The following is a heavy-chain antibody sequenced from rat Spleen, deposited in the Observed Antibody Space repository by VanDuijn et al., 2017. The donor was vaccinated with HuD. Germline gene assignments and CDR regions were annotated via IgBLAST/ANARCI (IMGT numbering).Heavy chain of an antibody. V-gene: IGHV3-3*01. J-gene: IGHJ4*01. D-gene: IGHD1-10*01. CDR1: AYSILSSYR. CDR3: ARSRYNNYVMDA. Sequence: VQLQESGPGLVKPSQSFSLTCSVTAYSILSSYRWNWIRKFPGNKLEWMGHINSAGTTNHNPALNIRISSTRDTSKNQFFLQVNSVNSEDTATYYCARSRYNNYVMDAWGQGASVTVSA. CDR2: INSAGTT.